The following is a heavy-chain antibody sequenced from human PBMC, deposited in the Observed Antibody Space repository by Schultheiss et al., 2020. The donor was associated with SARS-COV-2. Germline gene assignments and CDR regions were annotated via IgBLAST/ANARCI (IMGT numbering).Heavy chain of an antibody. J-gene: IGHJ4*02. V-gene: IGHV4-39*07. CDR3: ARSSGYYYGSGREGSAY. D-gene: IGHD3-10*01. CDR2: INHSGST. Sequence: SQILSLTCTVSGGSISSGGYYWSWIRQPPGKGLEWIGEINHSGSTNYNPSLKSRVTISVDTSKNQFSLKLSSVTAADTAVYYCARSSGYYYGSGREGSAYWGQGTLVTVSS. CDR1: GGSISSGGYY.